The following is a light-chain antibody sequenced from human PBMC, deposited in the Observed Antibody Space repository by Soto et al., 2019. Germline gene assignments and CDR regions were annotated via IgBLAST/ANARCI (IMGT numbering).Light chain of an antibody. CDR3: QNYNNWPPWT. CDR1: QSVSSN. J-gene: IGKJ1*01. Sequence: ILRPPSPATLSVSPVYISPFYCLSSQSVSSNLAWYQQKPGQAPRLIIYGASIRATGIPDRFSGSGSGTEFTLTISTLKSEDFAIYYCQNYNNWPPWTCGQGTKGDIK. V-gene: IGKV3-15*01. CDR2: GAS.